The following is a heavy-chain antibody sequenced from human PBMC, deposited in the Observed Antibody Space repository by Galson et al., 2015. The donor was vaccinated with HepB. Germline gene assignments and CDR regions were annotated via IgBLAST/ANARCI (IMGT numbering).Heavy chain of an antibody. CDR2: IYSGSST. J-gene: IGHJ6*03. V-gene: IGHV3-53*01. Sequence: LRLSCAASGFTVSNNYMSWVRQAPGKGLEWVSVIYSGSSTYYADSVKGRFTDSRDNSKNTLYLQMNSLRAEDTAVYYCARGGGSQYNWNDVGEGRDYHYYMDVWGKGTTVTVSS. CDR3: ARGGGSQYNWNDVGEGRDYHYYMDV. D-gene: IGHD1-1*01. CDR1: GFTVSNNY.